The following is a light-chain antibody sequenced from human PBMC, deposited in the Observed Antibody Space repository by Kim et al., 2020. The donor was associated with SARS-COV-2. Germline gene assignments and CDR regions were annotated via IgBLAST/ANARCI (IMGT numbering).Light chain of an antibody. CDR1: QDISKY. Sequence: DIQMTQSPSSLSASVGDRVTITCQASQDISKYLNWYQQKLGRAPKLLIYDASSLETGVPSRFSGSASGTDFTFTISSLQPEDIATYYCKQHDTRPITFGQGTRLEIK. CDR3: KQHDTRPIT. J-gene: IGKJ5*01. CDR2: DAS. V-gene: IGKV1-33*01.